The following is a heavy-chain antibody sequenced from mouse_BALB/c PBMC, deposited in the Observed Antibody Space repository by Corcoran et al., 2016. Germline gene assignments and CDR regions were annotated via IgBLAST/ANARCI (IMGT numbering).Heavy chain of an antibody. CDR1: GFNIKDTY. V-gene: IGHV14-3*02. J-gene: IGHJ2*01. CDR3: ARKYGKGIYFDY. Sequence: EVQLQQSGAELVKPGASVKLSCTASGFNIKDTYMHWVKQRPEQGLEWIGRIDPANGNTKYDPKFQGKATITADTSSNTAYLQLSSLTSEDTAVYYCARKYGKGIYFDYWGQGTTLTFSS. CDR2: IDPANGNT. D-gene: IGHD2-10*02.